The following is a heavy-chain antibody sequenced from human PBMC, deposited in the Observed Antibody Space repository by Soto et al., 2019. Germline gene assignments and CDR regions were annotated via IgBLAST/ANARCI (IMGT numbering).Heavy chain of an antibody. CDR3: ARVEGDIVATSGY. CDR1: GFTFSSYG. J-gene: IGHJ4*02. V-gene: IGHV3-33*01. Sequence: PGGSLRLSCAASGFTFSSYGMHWVRQAPGKGLEWVAVIWYDGSNKYYADSVKGRFTISRDNSKNTLYLQMNSLRAEDTAVYYWARVEGDIVATSGYWGQGTLVTVSS. D-gene: IGHD5-12*01. CDR2: IWYDGSNK.